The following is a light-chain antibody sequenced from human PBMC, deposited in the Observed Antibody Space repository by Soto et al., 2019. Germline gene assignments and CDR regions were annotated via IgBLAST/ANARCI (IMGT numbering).Light chain of an antibody. V-gene: IGKV3-11*01. J-gene: IGKJ5*01. Sequence: EILLTQSPGTLSLSPVERATLSCMASQSVSRNYLAWYQQKPGQAPRLLIFDASNRATGIPARFSGSGSGTDFTLTISSLEPEDFAVYYCQQRRNWPRVTFGQGTRLEIK. CDR1: QSVSRNY. CDR2: DAS. CDR3: QQRRNWPRVT.